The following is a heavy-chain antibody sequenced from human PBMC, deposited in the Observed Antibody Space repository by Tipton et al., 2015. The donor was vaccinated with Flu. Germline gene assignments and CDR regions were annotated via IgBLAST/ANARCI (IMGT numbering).Heavy chain of an antibody. CDR1: GYTFTSYG. J-gene: IGHJ5*02. CDR2: ISAYNGNT. D-gene: IGHD3-9*01. Sequence: QLVQSGAEVKKPGASVKVSCKASGYTFTSYGISWVRQAPGQGLEWMGWISAYNGNTNYAQKLQGRVTMTTDTSTSTAYMELRSLRSDDTAVYYCARIYDILTGYYKEGWFDPWGQGTLVTVSS. CDR3: ARIYDILTGYYKEGWFDP. V-gene: IGHV1-18*04.